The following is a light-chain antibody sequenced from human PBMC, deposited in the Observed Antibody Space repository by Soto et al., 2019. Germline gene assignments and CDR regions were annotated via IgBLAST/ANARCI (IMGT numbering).Light chain of an antibody. Sequence: EIVLTQSPATLSLSPGERATLSCRASQSISSYLAWYQQKPGQAPRLLIYGASTRATGIPARFSGSGSGTEFTLTISSLQSEDFAVYYCQQYNNWPPLTFGQGTRLEIK. CDR3: QQYNNWPPLT. CDR1: QSISSY. V-gene: IGKV3D-15*01. CDR2: GAS. J-gene: IGKJ5*01.